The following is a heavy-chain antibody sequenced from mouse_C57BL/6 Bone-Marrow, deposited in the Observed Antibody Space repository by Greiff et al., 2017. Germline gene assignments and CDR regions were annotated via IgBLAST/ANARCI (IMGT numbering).Heavy chain of an antibody. CDR3: ATNWEFAY. CDR1: GYTFTSYW. J-gene: IGHJ3*01. Sequence: LQQPGAELVMPGASVKLSCKASGYTFTSYWMHWVKQRPGQGLEWIGEIDPSDSYTNYNQKFKGKSTLTVDKSSSTAYMQLSSLTSEDSAVYYCATNWEFAYGGQGTLVTVSA. CDR2: IDPSDSYT. D-gene: IGHD4-1*01. V-gene: IGHV1-69*01.